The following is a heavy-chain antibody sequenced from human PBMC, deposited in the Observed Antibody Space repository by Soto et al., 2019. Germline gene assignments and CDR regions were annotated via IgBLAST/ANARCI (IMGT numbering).Heavy chain of an antibody. CDR3: ATSLGREFATGDY. CDR1: GYTLNNYY. D-gene: IGHD2-15*01. Sequence: QAQVVQYGAEVKEPGAAVKVSCKTSGYTLNNYYIHWARQAPGQGIQWMGMINVRGGNTFYAQEFQVRVAMTRDTSASTVYMELNGLTSDDTAVYYCATSLGREFATGDYWGQGSLVTVSS. V-gene: IGHV1-46*02. CDR2: INVRGGNT. J-gene: IGHJ4*02.